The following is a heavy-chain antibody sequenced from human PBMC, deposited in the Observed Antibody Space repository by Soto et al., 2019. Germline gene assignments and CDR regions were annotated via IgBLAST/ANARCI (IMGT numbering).Heavy chain of an antibody. CDR3: ARSFGWYAIDQ. CDR1: SASIISEQR. J-gene: IGHJ4*02. Sequence: QMQLQESGPGLVKPSETLSLTCAVSSASIISEQRWSWVRQPPGKGLEWIGEIHHSGSINHNPSLRSRVTMSGDKSKNQFSLNLNSVTAADTAVYYCARSFGWYAIDQWGQGTLVIVSS. CDR2: IHHSGSI. D-gene: IGHD6-19*01. V-gene: IGHV4-4*02.